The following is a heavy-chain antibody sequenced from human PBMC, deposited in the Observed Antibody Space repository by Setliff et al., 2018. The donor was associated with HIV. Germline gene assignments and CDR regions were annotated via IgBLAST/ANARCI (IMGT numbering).Heavy chain of an antibody. D-gene: IGHD6-19*01. V-gene: IGHV1-2*06. CDR3: ARAAIPMAGLDY. CDR1: GYTFNDNY. CDR2: INPKSGGT. Sequence: ASVKVSCKASGYTFNDNYIHWVRQAPGQGLEWMGRINPKSGGTSYAQKFQDRVTMTRDTPTSTVYMELTSMRFDDTAVYYCARAAIPMAGLDYWGQGTLVTVS. J-gene: IGHJ4*02.